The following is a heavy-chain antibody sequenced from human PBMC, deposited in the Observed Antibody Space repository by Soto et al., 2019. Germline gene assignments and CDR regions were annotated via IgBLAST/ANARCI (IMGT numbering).Heavy chain of an antibody. CDR2: INVGTGNT. Sequence: GASVKVSCKASGYIFTNYAIHWVRQAPGQRLEGVGWINVGTGNTKYSQNFQGRVTITRDTSATTAYMELSSLRSEDTAVYHCARGAGYCSGDCWNDYYYAMDVWGQGTTVTVSS. V-gene: IGHV1-3*01. D-gene: IGHD2-21*02. CDR1: GYIFTNYA. CDR3: ARGAGYCSGDCWNDYYYAMDV. J-gene: IGHJ6*02.